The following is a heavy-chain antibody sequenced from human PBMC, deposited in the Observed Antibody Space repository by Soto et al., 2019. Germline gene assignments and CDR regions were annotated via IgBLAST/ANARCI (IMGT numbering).Heavy chain of an antibody. Sequence: EVQLVESGGGLVQPGGSLRLSCAASGFTFSSYWMSWVRQAPGKGLEWVANIKQDGSEKYYVDSVKGRFTISRDNAKNSLYLQMNSLRAEDTAVYYCARVTIFGVVITPDYYYGMDVWGQGTTVTVSS. D-gene: IGHD3-3*01. CDR1: GFTFSSYW. CDR3: ARVTIFGVVITPDYYYGMDV. CDR2: IKQDGSEK. J-gene: IGHJ6*02. V-gene: IGHV3-7*03.